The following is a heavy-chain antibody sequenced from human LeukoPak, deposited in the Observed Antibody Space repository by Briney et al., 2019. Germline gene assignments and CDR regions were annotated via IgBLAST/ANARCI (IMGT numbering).Heavy chain of an antibody. CDR2: IIPIFGTA. CDR1: GGTFSSYA. J-gene: IGHJ4*02. D-gene: IGHD5-18*01. Sequence: SVKVSCKASGGTFSSYAISWVRQAPGQGLEWMGGIIPIFGTANYAQKFQGRVTITADESTSTAYMELSSLRSEDTAVYYCARYSYGYDYFDYWGQGTLVTVSS. CDR3: ARYSYGYDYFDY. V-gene: IGHV1-69*01.